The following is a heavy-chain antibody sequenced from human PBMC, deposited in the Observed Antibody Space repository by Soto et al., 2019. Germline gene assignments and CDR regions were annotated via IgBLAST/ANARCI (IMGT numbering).Heavy chain of an antibody. CDR1: GFTFTNAW. CDR3: VTDRLV. Sequence: EVQLVESGGGLVKPGGSLRLSCAASGFTFTNAWMNWVRQAPGKGLESIGRIKSKTDGGTTDYTAPVKGRFIISREDSKNTLFLQMSSMQFEHTAVYYCVTDRLVWGQGTLVTVFS. CDR2: IKSKTDGGTT. D-gene: IGHD2-2*01. J-gene: IGHJ4*02. V-gene: IGHV3-15*01.